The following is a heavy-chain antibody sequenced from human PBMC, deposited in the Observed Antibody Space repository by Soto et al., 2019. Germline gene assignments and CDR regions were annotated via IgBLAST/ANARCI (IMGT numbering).Heavy chain of an antibody. D-gene: IGHD3-10*01. CDR3: ARREGLLWFGDHGENSYYYYYMDV. J-gene: IGHJ6*03. V-gene: IGHV3-21*01. CDR1: GFTFSSYS. CDR2: ISSSSSYI. Sequence: GGSLRLSCAASGFTFSSYSMNWVRQAPGKGLEWVSSISSSSSYIYYADSVKGRFPISRDNAKNSLYLQMNSLRAEDTAVYYCARREGLLWFGDHGENSYYYYYMDVWGKGTTVTVSS.